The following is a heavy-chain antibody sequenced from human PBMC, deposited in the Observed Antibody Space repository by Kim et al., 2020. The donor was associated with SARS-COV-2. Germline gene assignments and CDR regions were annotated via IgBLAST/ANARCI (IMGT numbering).Heavy chain of an antibody. V-gene: IGHV1-8*01. CDR1: GYTFTNFE. CDR2: MNPNSGST. J-gene: IGHJ4*02. D-gene: IGHD4-4*01. Sequence: ASVKVSCKASGYTFTNFEINWVRQATGQGLEWVGWMNPNSGSTGYAQNFQGRVTMTRNTPTGTAYMELSSLRSDDTAVYYCARGPTDYGTYGDYFDSWGQGTLVTVSS. CDR3: ARGPTDYGTYGDYFDS.